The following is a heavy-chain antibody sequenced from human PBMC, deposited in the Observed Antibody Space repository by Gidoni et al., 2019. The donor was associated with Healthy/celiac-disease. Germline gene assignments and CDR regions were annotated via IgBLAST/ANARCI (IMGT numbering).Heavy chain of an antibody. CDR2: IYPGDSDT. D-gene: IGHD3-3*01. Sequence: EVQLVQSGAEGKKPGESLKSYCKGSGYSFTSYWIGWVRQMPGKGLEWMWIIYPGDSDTRYRPSFQGQVTISADKSISTAYLQWSSLKASDTAMYYCARNVESPYYYMDVWGKGTTVTVSS. CDR3: ARNVESPYYYMDV. V-gene: IGHV5-51*03. J-gene: IGHJ6*03. CDR1: GYSFTSYW.